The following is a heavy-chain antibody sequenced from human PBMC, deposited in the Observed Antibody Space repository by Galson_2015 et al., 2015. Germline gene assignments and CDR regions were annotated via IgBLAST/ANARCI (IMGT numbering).Heavy chain of an antibody. CDR3: AKDLSGYSGYEYAFDI. V-gene: IGHV3-23*01. J-gene: IGHJ3*02. D-gene: IGHD5-12*01. Sequence: SLRLSCAASGFTFSSYAMSWVRQAPGKGLEWVSAISGSGGSTYYADSVKGRFTISRDSSKNTLYLQMNSLRAEDTAVYYCAKDLSGYSGYEYAFDIWGQGSMVTVSS. CDR1: GFTFSSYA. CDR2: ISGSGGST.